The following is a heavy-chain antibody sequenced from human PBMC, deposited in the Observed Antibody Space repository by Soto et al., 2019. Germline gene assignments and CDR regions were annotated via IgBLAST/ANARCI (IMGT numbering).Heavy chain of an antibody. CDR1: GFSFSKYG. CDR2: MSDDGSKK. Sequence: QVQLVESGGGVVQPGRSLRLSCAASGFSFSKYGMHWVRQAPGKGLEWVAEMSDDGSKKYYGDSVKGRFTISRDNSKNTLYLLMDSLRPEDTAMYYCAKELRETGGHYFDCWGQGTLVTVSS. J-gene: IGHJ4*02. CDR3: AKELRETGGHYFDC. D-gene: IGHD3-16*01. V-gene: IGHV3-30*18.